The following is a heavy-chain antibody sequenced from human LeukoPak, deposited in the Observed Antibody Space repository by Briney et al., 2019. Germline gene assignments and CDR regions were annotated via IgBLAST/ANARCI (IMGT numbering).Heavy chain of an antibody. V-gene: IGHV3-49*03. D-gene: IGHD4-17*01. CDR1: GFFFGAYA. J-gene: IGHJ6*03. CDR2: IRSKTYGGAI. Sequence: GGSLRLSCTPSGFFFGAYAMSWFRQAPGKGRGWVGFIRSKTYGGAIEYAASVKGRFTISRDDSKGIAYLQMNSLKTEDTAVYYCARDQLGGDPDDYYYYYMDVWGKGTTVTVSS. CDR3: ARDQLGGDPDDYYYYYMDV.